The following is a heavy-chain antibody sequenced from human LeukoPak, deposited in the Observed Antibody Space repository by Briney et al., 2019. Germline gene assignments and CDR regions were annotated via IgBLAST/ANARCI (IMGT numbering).Heavy chain of an antibody. CDR2: IYSGGST. Sequence: GGSLRLSCAASGFTVSSNYMSCVRQAPGKGLEWVSVIYSGGSTYYADSVKGRFTISRDNSKNTLYLQMNSLRAEDTAVDYCARGALTMVRGVIPLYYFDYWGQGTLVTVSS. V-gene: IGHV3-66*01. D-gene: IGHD3-10*01. CDR1: GFTVSSNY. J-gene: IGHJ4*02. CDR3: ARGALTMVRGVIPLYYFDY.